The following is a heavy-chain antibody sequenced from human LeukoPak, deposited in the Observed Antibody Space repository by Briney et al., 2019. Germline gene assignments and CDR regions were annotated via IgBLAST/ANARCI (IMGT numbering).Heavy chain of an antibody. CDR3: ARGKVVTMVRGVIITYFDY. Sequence: ASVKVSCKASGYRFTRYFIHWVRQAPGQGLEWMGIIIPSDGSTSYAQKFQGRVTMTRDTSTSTVYMELSSLRSGDTAVYYCARGKVVTMVRGVIITYFDYWGQGTLVTVSS. D-gene: IGHD3-10*01. CDR2: IIPSDGST. J-gene: IGHJ4*02. CDR1: GYRFTRYF. V-gene: IGHV1-46*01.